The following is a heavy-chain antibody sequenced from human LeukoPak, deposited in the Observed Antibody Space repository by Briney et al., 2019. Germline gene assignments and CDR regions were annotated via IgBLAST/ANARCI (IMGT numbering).Heavy chain of an antibody. CDR1: GYTFTGYH. D-gene: IGHD3-10*01. CDR2: INPNTGDT. CDR3: ARAGDVLLWFGEYPIGMDV. V-gene: IGHV1-2*02. J-gene: IGHJ6*02. Sequence: ASVTVSCKASGYTFTGYHMHWVRPAPGQGLEWMGWINPNTGDTNYAQKFQGRVTMTRDTSISAAYMELSWLRSDDTAVYYCARAGDVLLWFGEYPIGMDVWGQGTTVTVSS.